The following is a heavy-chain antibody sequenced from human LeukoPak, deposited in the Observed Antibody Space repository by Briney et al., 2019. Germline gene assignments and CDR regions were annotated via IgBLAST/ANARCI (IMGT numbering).Heavy chain of an antibody. CDR3: ARAGYCSGGSCNGWFDP. V-gene: IGHV1-18*01. J-gene: IGHJ5*02. CDR2: ISAYNGNT. CDR1: GYTFTIYG. Sequence: ASVTVSFKASGYTFTIYGISWVRQAPGQGLEWMGWISAYNGNTNYAQKLQGRVTMTTDTSTSTAYMELRSLRSDDTAVYYCARAGYCSGGSCNGWFDPWGQGTLVTVSS. D-gene: IGHD2-15*01.